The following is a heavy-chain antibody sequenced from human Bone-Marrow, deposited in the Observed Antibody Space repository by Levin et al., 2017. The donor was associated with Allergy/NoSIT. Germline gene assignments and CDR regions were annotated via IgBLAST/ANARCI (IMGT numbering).Heavy chain of an antibody. CDR3: ARDSRSIAAAGTRFDY. D-gene: IGHD6-13*01. V-gene: IGHV3-66*01. Sequence: GGSLRLSCAASGFTVSSNYMSWVRQAPGKGLEWVSVIYSGGSTYYADSVKGRFTISRDNSKNTLYLQMNSLRAEDTAVYYCARDSRSIAAAGTRFDYWGQGTLVTVSS. J-gene: IGHJ4*02. CDR2: IYSGGST. CDR1: GFTVSSNY.